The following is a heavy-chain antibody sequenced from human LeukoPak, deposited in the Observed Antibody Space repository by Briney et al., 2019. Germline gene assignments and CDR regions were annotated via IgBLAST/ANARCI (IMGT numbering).Heavy chain of an antibody. CDR2: IYYSGST. V-gene: IGHV4-30-4*01. CDR1: GGSISSGDYY. J-gene: IGHJ5*02. D-gene: IGHD2-2*01. Sequence: SQTLSLTCTVSGGSISSGDYYWSWIRQPPGKGLEWIRYIYYSGSTYYNPSLKSRVTISVDTSKNQFSLKLSSVTAADTAVYYCARARDCSSTSCYAGFDPWGQGTLVPVSS. CDR3: ARARDCSSTSCYAGFDP.